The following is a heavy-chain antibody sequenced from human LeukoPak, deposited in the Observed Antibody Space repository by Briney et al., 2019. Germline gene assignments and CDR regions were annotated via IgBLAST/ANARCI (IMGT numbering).Heavy chain of an antibody. CDR1: GFTFSSYE. D-gene: IGHD6-19*01. J-gene: IGHJ4*02. V-gene: IGHV3-48*03. CDR3: ARVSNSGWHFDY. Sequence: GGSLRLSCAASGFTFSSYEMNWVRQSPGKGLEWVSYISSSGSTIYNADSVKGRFTISRDNAKNSLYLQMTSLRAEDTAVYYCARVSNSGWHFDYWGQGTPVTVSS. CDR2: ISSSGSTI.